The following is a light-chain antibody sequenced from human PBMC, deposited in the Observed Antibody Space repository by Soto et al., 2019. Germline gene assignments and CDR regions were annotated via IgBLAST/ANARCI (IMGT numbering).Light chain of an antibody. CDR2: GAS. CDR1: QTIANKY. Sequence: ESMLTQSPGTLSLSPGDRATLFCRTSQTIANKYLTWYQQKPGQAPRLLIYGASIRATGVPDRFTGSGSGTGFTLTISILEPEDFAVYYCQQFGTSPPAFTFGQGTKLEI. CDR3: QQFGTSPPAFT. J-gene: IGKJ2*01. V-gene: IGKV3-20*01.